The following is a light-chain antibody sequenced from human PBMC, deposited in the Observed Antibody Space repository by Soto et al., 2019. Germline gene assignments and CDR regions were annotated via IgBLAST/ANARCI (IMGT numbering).Light chain of an antibody. CDR1: QSVSSNY. CDR3: QQYGSSPQT. J-gene: IGKJ1*01. CDR2: DAS. Sequence: EIVLTQSPGTLSLSPGERVTLSCRASQSVSSNYLAWYQQKPGQAPRLLIYDASSRATGIPDRFSGSGSGTDCTVTISRLEPEDFAVYYCQQYGSSPQTFGQGTKVEIK. V-gene: IGKV3-20*01.